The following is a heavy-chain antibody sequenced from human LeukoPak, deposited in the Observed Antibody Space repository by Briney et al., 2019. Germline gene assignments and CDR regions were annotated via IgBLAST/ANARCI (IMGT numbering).Heavy chain of an antibody. CDR1: GFTFSSYG. V-gene: IGHV3-30*18. Sequence: AGGSLRLSCAASGFTFSSYGMHWVRQAPGKGLEWVAVISYDGSNKYYADSVKGRFTISRDNSKNTLYLQMNSLRAEDTAVYYCAKAGDCSGGSCYYLDYWGQGTLVTVSS. CDR2: ISYDGSNK. CDR3: AKAGDCSGGSCYYLDY. D-gene: IGHD2-15*01. J-gene: IGHJ4*02.